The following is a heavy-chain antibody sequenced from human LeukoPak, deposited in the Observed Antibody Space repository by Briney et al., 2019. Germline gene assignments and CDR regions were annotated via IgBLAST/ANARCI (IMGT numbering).Heavy chain of an antibody. D-gene: IGHD2-8*01. CDR1: GFTFSSYG. V-gene: IGHV3-30*03. J-gene: IGHJ3*02. Sequence: PGGSLRLSCAASGFTFSSYGMHWVRQAPGKGLEWVAVISYDGSNKYYADSVKGRFTISRDNSKNTLYLQMSSLRPEDTAVYYCATADDTKGGAFDIWGQGTMVTVSS. CDR3: ATADDTKGGAFDI. CDR2: ISYDGSNK.